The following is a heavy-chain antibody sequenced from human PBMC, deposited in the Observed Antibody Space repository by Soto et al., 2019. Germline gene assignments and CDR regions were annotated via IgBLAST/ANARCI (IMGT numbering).Heavy chain of an antibody. J-gene: IGHJ4*02. Sequence: QVQLLQSGAEVKKPGASVKVSCKTSGYTFTRYHISWVRQAPGQGLEWMGWISAYNSNTNYAQKFQGRVTMTTDTLTSTAYMELRSLRSDDTGVYYCARDTPPTDYWGKGTLVTVSS. CDR2: ISAYNSNT. CDR1: GYTFTRYH. CDR3: ARDTPPTDY. V-gene: IGHV1-18*01.